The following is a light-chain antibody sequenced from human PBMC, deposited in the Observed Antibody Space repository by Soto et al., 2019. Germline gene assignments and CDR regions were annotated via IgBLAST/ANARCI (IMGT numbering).Light chain of an antibody. CDR2: SAS. J-gene: IGKJ3*01. CDR1: QGISSW. V-gene: IGKV1-12*01. CDR3: QQANSFPLT. Sequence: DIQMTQSPSSVSAYVGDRVTISCRASQGISSWLAWYQQKPGKAPSLLIYSASTLHSGVPSRFSGRGSGTDFTLTIISLQPEDFATYYCQQANSFPLTFGPGTKVDIK.